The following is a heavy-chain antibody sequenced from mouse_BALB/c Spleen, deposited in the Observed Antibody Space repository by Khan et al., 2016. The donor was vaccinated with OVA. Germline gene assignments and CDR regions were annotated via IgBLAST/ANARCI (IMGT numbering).Heavy chain of an antibody. CDR2: INPDSSTI. Sequence: AASGVDFSSYWMSWVRQAPRKGLEWNGAINPDSSTINYTPSLKDKFIISRDNAKNTLYLQMSKVRSEDTALYYCARWGYDYGAIDDWGQGTAVTVSS. CDR1: GVDFSSYW. CDR3: ARWGYDYGAIDD. V-gene: IGHV4-1*02. J-gene: IGHJ4*01. D-gene: IGHD2-4*01.